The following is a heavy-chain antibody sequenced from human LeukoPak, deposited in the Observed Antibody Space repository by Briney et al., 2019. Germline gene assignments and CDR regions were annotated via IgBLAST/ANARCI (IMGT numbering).Heavy chain of an antibody. J-gene: IGHJ4*02. CDR3: ATFFWSTYNAFDY. D-gene: IGHD3-3*01. V-gene: IGHV4-39*01. CDR2: FHCSGKN. Sequence: PSETLSLTCTVSGGSMSSSGYCWGWVRQPPGKGLEGIGNFHCSGKNYYNSSLKSRVTIFVDTSKNQFSLKLSSVTAADTAVYYCATFFWSTYNAFDYWGQGTPVTVSS. CDR1: GGSMSSSGYC.